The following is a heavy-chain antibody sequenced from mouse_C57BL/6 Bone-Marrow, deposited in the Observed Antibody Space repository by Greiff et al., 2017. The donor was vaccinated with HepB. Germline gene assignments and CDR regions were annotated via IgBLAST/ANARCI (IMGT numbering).Heavy chain of an antibody. CDR2: INPSSGYT. CDR3: ARTLISTLVDPDS. Sequence: VKLVESGAELAKPGASVKLSCKASGYTFTSYWMHWVKQRPGQGLEWIGYINPSSGYTKYNQKFKDKATLTADKSSSTAYMQLSSLTYEDSAVYYCARTLISTLVDPDSWGQGTTLSVSP. D-gene: IGHD1-1*01. CDR1: GYTFTSYW. J-gene: IGHJ2*01. V-gene: IGHV1-7*01.